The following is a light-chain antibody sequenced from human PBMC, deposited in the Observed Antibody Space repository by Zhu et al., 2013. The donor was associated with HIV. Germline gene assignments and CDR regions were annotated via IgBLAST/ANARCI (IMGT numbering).Light chain of an antibody. CDR2: GNN. V-gene: IGLV1-40*01. CDR1: SSNLGAGYD. Sequence: QSVLTQPPSVSGAPGQRVTISCTGSSSNLGAGYDVHWYQQLPGTAPKLLIYGNNNRPSGVPDRFSGSKSGTSASLAITGLQTEDESDYYCQSFDSSLSGSNWVFGGGTKLTVL. J-gene: IGLJ3*02. CDR3: QSFDSSLSGSNWV.